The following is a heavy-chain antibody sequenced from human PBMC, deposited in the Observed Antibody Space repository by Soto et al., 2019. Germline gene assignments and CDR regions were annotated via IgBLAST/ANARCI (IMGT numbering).Heavy chain of an antibody. J-gene: IGHJ3*02. CDR2: ISYDGSNK. Sequence: PGGSLRLCCAASGFTFSSYAMHWVRQAPGKGLEWVAVISYDGSNKYYADSVKGRFTISRDNSKNTLYLQMNSLRAEDTAVYYCARDGLRRVYDAFDIWGQGTMVTVSS. CDR1: GFTFSSYA. CDR3: ARDGLRRVYDAFDI. V-gene: IGHV3-30-3*01. D-gene: IGHD6-13*01.